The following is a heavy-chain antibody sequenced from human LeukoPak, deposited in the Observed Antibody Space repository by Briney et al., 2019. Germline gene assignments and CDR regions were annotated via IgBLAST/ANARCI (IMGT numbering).Heavy chain of an antibody. CDR1: GFTFSSYG. D-gene: IGHD3-10*01. Sequence: GRSLRLSCAASGFTFSSYGMHWVRQAPGKGLEWVAVIWYDGSNKYYADSVKGRFTISRDNSKDTLYLQMNRLRAEDTAAYYCARGMEVRGVIMRAYYYYGMDVWGKGTTVTASS. CDR3: ARGMEVRGVIMRAYYYYGMDV. V-gene: IGHV3-33*01. CDR2: IWYDGSNK. J-gene: IGHJ6*04.